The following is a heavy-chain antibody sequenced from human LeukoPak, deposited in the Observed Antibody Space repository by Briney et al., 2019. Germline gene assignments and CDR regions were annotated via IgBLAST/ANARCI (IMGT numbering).Heavy chain of an antibody. Sequence: GASVKVSCKASGYTFTSYYMHWVRQAPGQGLEWMGIINPSGGSTSYAQKFQGRVTMTRDTSTSTGYMELSSLRSEDTAVYYCARTGSFGDFFDYWGQGTLVTVSS. J-gene: IGHJ4*02. D-gene: IGHD1-26*01. V-gene: IGHV1-46*01. CDR1: GYTFTSYY. CDR3: ARTGSFGDFFDY. CDR2: INPSGGST.